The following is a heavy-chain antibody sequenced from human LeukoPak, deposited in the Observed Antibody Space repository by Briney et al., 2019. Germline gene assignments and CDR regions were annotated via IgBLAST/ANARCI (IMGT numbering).Heavy chain of an antibody. CDR3: ARESNRRLHYYGIDV. CDR1: GLSVSHNY. Sequence: GGSLRFSCAASGLSVSHNYMTWVRQAPGKGLQWVSMIRSDTGTDYADSVKGRFTISRDSSNNTLFLQMNSLRAEDTAVYYCARESNRRLHYYGIDVWGLGTTVTVSS. CDR2: IRSDTGT. V-gene: IGHV3-66*01. D-gene: IGHD2-15*01. J-gene: IGHJ6*02.